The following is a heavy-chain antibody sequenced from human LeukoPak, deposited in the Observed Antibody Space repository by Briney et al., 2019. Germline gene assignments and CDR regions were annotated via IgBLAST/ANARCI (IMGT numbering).Heavy chain of an antibody. CDR2: IYYSGST. Sequence: SETLSLTCTVSGGSISPYYWSWIRQPPGKGLEWIGYIYYSGSTYYNPSLKSRVTISIDTSKNQFSLKLTSVTAADTAVYYCARAYYNGSGTFDIWGQGTMVTVSS. CDR1: GGSISPYY. D-gene: IGHD3-10*01. J-gene: IGHJ3*02. CDR3: ARAYYNGSGTFDI. V-gene: IGHV4-59*01.